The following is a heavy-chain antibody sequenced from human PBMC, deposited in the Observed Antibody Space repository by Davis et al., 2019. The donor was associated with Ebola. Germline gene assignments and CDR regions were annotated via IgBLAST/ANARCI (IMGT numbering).Heavy chain of an antibody. CDR3: ARPLRFLDWLLNMAFDY. CDR2: AWFDSSNK. V-gene: IGHV3-33*01. D-gene: IGHD3-3*01. J-gene: IGHJ4*02. Sequence: PGGSLRLSCAASGFTFYSYGIHWGRQAPGKGLEWLAVAWFDSSNKHYADSVKGRFTISRDNSETTVYLQMNSLRAEDTAVYYCARPLRFLDWLLNMAFDYWGQGTLVTVSS. CDR1: GFTFYSYG.